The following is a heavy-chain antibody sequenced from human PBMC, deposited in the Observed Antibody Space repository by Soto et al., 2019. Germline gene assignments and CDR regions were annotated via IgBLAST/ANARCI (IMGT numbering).Heavy chain of an antibody. CDR1: GFTFSSYW. CDR3: VREDCGGGLCKRFDY. CDR2: IRGDGIVI. D-gene: IGHD2-15*01. Sequence: EVQLVESGGGLVQPGGSLRLSCAASGFTFSSYWMHWAREAPGKGLVWVSSIRGDGIVITHADSVKGRFTVSRDNAKNTPDLQMNSLRAEDTAVYYCVREDCGGGLCKRFDYWGQGTPVTVSS. V-gene: IGHV3-74*01. J-gene: IGHJ4*02.